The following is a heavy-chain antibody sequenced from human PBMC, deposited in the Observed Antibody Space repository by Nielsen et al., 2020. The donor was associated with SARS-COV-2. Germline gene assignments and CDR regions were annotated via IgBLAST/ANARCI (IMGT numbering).Heavy chain of an antibody. V-gene: IGHV3-48*01. D-gene: IGHD3-3*01. CDR3: ATESTIFGAIINFAPDY. CDR2: ISGSSNTI. CDR1: GFSLTSYS. Sequence: GGSLRLSCAASGFSLTSYSMNWVRQAPGKGLEWISYISGSSNTIYYADSVKGRFTVSRDNAKNSLFLHMSSLRAEDTAVYYCATESTIFGAIINFAPDYWGQGTMVTVSS. J-gene: IGHJ4*02.